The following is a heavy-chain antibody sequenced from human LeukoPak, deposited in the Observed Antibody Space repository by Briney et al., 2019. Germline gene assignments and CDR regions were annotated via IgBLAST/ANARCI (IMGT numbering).Heavy chain of an antibody. V-gene: IGHV1-8*01. CDR3: ASVVVVAATAGEFQH. CDR2: MNPNSGNT. D-gene: IGHD2-15*01. J-gene: IGHJ1*01. Sequence: ASVKVSCKASGYTFTSYDINWVRQATGQGLEWMGWMNPNSGNTGYAQKFQGRVTMTRNTSISTAYMELSSLRSEDTAVYYCASVVVVAATAGEFQHWGQGTLVTVSS. CDR1: GYTFTSYD.